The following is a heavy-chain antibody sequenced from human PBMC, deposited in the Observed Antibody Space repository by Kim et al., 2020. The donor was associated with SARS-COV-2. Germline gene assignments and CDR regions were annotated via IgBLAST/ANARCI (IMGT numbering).Heavy chain of an antibody. Sequence: YAQKLQGRVTMTTYTSTSTAYMGLRSLRSDDTAVYYCARGGGSGWYLFDYWGQGTLVTVSS. CDR3: ARGGGSGWYLFDY. V-gene: IGHV1-18*01. D-gene: IGHD6-19*01. J-gene: IGHJ4*02.